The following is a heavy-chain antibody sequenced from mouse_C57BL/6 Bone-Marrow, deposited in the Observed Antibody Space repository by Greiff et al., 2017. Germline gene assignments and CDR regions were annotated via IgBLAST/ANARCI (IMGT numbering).Heavy chain of an antibody. J-gene: IGHJ4*01. CDR1: GFSLTSYG. V-gene: IGHV2-5*01. D-gene: IGHD2-3*01. CDR2: IWRGGST. CDR3: AKNGPDGYYPYAMDY. Sequence: QVQLQQSGPGLVQPSQSLSITCTVSGFSLTSYGVHWVRQSPGKGLEWLGVIWRGGSTDYNAAFMSRLSITKDNSKSQVFFKMNSLQADDTAIYYCAKNGPDGYYPYAMDYWGQGTSVTVSS.